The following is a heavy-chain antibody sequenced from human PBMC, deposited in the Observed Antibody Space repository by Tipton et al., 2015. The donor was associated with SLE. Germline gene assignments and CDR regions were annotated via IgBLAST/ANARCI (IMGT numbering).Heavy chain of an antibody. CDR3: ARHLGVIVAFEV. J-gene: IGHJ3*01. CDR2: FYFSGSS. D-gene: IGHD3-10*01. V-gene: IGHV4-59*01. Sequence: TLSLTCSVSGVSISTYYWSWLRQSPGKGLEWIGFFYFSGSSQYNPSLKSRVAISADTSNNQFSLELRSVTAADTAVYYCARHLGVIVAFEVWGQGTVLTVSS. CDR1: GVSISTYY.